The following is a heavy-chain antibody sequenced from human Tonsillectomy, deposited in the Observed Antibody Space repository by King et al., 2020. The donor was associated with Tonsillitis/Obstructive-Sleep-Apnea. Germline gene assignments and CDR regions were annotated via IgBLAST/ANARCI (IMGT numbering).Heavy chain of an antibody. CDR1: KFTFSSYE. Sequence: VQLVESGGGLLQPGGSLRLSCAASKFTFSSYEMNWVRQAPGKGLEWVSYISSSGTTIYYADSVKGRFTISRDNAKNSLYLQMNSLRAEDTAVYYCARGALSIGYCSSTTCPNDAFDFWGQGTMVTVSS. V-gene: IGHV3-48*03. D-gene: IGHD2-2*01. CDR3: ARGALSIGYCSSTTCPNDAFDF. CDR2: ISSSGTTI. J-gene: IGHJ3*01.